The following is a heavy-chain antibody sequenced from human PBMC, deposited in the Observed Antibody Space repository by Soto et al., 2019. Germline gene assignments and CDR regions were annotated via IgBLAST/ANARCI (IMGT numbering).Heavy chain of an antibody. J-gene: IGHJ6*04. CDR3: ASFYYKSSVYLPSPYYYCYGTAV. CDR2: IKQDGSEK. D-gene: IGHD3-22*01. CDR1: GFTFSSYW. V-gene: IGHV3-7*02. Sequence: GGSLRLSCAASGFTFSSYWMSWVRQAPGKGLEWVANIKQDGSEKYYVDSVKGRFTISRDNAKNSLYLQMNSLRAEDTAVYYCASFYYKSSVYLPSPYYYCYGTAVGGKGTTVPVSS.